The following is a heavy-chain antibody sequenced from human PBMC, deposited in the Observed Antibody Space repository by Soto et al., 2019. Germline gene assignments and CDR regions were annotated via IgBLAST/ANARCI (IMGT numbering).Heavy chain of an antibody. CDR2: INHSGST. V-gene: IGHV4-34*01. D-gene: IGHD6-13*01. J-gene: IGHJ4*02. Sequence: SETLSLTCAVYGGSFSGYYWSWIRQPPGKGLEWIGEINHSGSTNYNPSLKSRVTISVDTSKNQFSLKLSSVTAADTAVYYCARRIPKGSSSWYRLFDYWGQGTLVTVSS. CDR1: GGSFSGYY. CDR3: ARRIPKGSSSWYRLFDY.